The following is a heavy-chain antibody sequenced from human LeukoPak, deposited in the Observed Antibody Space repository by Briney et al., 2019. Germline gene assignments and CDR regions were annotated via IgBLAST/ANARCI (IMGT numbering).Heavy chain of an antibody. Sequence: ASVKVSCKASEYTFSSYSIHWVRQAPGQRLEWMGWINAGKGNTKYSQNLQGRVTVTGDTSASTAYMELSSLTSEDTAVYYCARGSCSSTSCFMDVWGQGTTVTASS. CDR2: INAGKGNT. V-gene: IGHV1-3*01. J-gene: IGHJ6*02. CDR3: ARGSCSSTSCFMDV. D-gene: IGHD2-2*01. CDR1: EYTFSSYS.